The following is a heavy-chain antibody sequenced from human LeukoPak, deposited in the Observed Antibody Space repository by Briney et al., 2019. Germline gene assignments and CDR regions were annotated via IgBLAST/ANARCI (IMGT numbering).Heavy chain of an antibody. CDR3: ARSNYYGSGSYLPPRFDY. Sequence: SETLSLTCTVSGGSISSGSYYWSWIRQPAGKGLEWIGRIYTSGSTNYNPSLKSRVTISVDTSKNQFSLKLSSVTAADTAVYYCARSNYYGSGSYLPPRFDYWGQGTLVTVSS. J-gene: IGHJ4*02. CDR2: IYTSGST. CDR1: GGSISSGSYY. D-gene: IGHD3-10*01. V-gene: IGHV4-61*02.